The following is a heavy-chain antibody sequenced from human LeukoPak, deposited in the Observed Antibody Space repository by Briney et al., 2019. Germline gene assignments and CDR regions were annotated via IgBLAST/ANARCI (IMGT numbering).Heavy chain of an antibody. Sequence: GGSLRLSCAASGFDFTSYSMKWVRQAPGKGLEWVSSISSGSSYTYYADSLKGRFTISRDNAKNSLYLQMNSLRAEDSAAYYCARGPTVIGVAGTWPVDYWGQGTLVTVSS. J-gene: IGHJ4*02. V-gene: IGHV3-21*01. D-gene: IGHD6-19*01. CDR3: ARGPTVIGVAGTWPVDY. CDR2: ISSGSSYT. CDR1: GFDFTSYS.